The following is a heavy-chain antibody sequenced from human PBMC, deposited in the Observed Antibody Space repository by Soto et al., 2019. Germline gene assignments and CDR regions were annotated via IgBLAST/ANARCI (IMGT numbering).Heavy chain of an antibody. CDR1: GGSISSGDYY. D-gene: IGHD2-15*01. Sequence: SETVSLTCTVSGGSISSGDYYWSWIRQPPGKGLEWIGYISYSGSTSYNPSLKSRLTISVDTSKNQFSLKLSSVTAADTAVYYCASRVVDAGYFDYWGQGTLVTVSS. J-gene: IGHJ4*02. V-gene: IGHV4-30-4*01. CDR2: ISYSGST. CDR3: ASRVVDAGYFDY.